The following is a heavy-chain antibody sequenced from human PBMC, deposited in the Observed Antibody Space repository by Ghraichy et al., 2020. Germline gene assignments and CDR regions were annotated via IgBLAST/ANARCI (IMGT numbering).Heavy chain of an antibody. Sequence: ASVKVSCKASGFTFISYYMHWVRQAPGQGLQWMGIINLYDDSTTYAQKFQGRLIMTRDTSAGTVSMELSSLTSEDTAIYYCARDRGFCYGSPEKYFDHWGQGTLVTLPS. V-gene: IGHV1-46*03. D-gene: IGHD5-18*01. J-gene: IGHJ4*02. CDR1: GFTFISYY. CDR3: ARDRGFCYGSPEKYFDH. CDR2: INLYDDST.